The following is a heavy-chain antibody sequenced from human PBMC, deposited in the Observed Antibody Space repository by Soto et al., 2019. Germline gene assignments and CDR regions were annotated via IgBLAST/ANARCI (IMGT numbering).Heavy chain of an antibody. J-gene: IGHJ5*02. CDR3: ARRRADYDILTGYYEAGNWFDP. D-gene: IGHD3-9*01. Sequence: SETLSLTCTVSGGSISSYYWSWIRQPPGKGLEWIGYIYYSGSTNYNPSLKSRVTISVDTSKNQFSLKLSSVTAADTAVYYCARRRADYDILTGYYEAGNWFDPWGQGTLVTVSS. CDR1: GGSISSYY. CDR2: IYYSGST. V-gene: IGHV4-59*01.